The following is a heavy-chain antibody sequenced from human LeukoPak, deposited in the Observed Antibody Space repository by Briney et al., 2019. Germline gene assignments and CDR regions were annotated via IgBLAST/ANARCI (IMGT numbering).Heavy chain of an antibody. CDR3: ARGSRPFGDP. D-gene: IGHD2/OR15-2a*01. V-gene: IGHV4-59*01. J-gene: IGHJ5*02. CDR2: IYYSGST. CDR1: GGSFSGYY. Sequence: SETLSLTCAVYGGSFSGYYWSWIRQPPGKGLEWIGYIYYSGSTNYNPSLKSRVTISVDTSKNQFSLKLSSVTAADTAVYYCARGSRPFGDPWGQGTLVTVSS.